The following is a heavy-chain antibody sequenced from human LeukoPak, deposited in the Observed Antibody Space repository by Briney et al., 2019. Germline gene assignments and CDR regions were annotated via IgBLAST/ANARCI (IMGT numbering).Heavy chain of an antibody. Sequence: SVKVSCKASGGTFSSYAISWVRQAPGQGLEWMGGIIPILGTANYAQKFQGRVTITADESTSTAYMELSSLRSEDTAVYYCARVAHYDSRLKGWYFDLWGRGTLVTVSS. CDR1: GGTFSSYA. J-gene: IGHJ2*01. V-gene: IGHV1-69*01. D-gene: IGHD3-22*01. CDR3: ARVAHYDSRLKGWYFDL. CDR2: IIPILGTA.